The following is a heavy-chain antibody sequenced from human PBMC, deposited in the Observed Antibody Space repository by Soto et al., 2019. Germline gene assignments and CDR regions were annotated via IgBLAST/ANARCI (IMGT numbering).Heavy chain of an antibody. CDR1: GGSISSSSYY. D-gene: IGHD5-18*01. Sequence: SETVSLTCTVSGGSISSSSYYWGWIRQPPGKGLEWIGSIYYSGSTNYNPSLKSRVTISVDTSKNQFSLKLSSVTAADTAVYYCARAPGYSGYNNWFDPWGQGTLVTVSS. CDR3: ARAPGYSGYNNWFDP. V-gene: IGHV4-39*07. J-gene: IGHJ5*02. CDR2: IYYSGST.